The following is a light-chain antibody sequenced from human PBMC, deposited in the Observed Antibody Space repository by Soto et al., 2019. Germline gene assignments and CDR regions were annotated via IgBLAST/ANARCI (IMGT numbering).Light chain of an antibody. V-gene: IGKV3-15*01. Sequence: EIVMTQSPATLSVSPGERATLSCRASQSVSTTLAWYQQKPGQAPRLLIYATSTRATGIPDRFTGSGSGTEFTLTISSLQSEDFAVYHCQQYDNKPPITFGQGTRLEIK. J-gene: IGKJ5*01. CDR2: ATS. CDR3: QQYDNKPPIT. CDR1: QSVSTT.